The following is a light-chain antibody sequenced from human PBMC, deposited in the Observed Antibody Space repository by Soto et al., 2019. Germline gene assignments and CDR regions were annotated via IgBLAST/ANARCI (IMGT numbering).Light chain of an antibody. V-gene: IGKV1-39*01. Sequence: DIQMTQSPSSLSASVGDRVTITCRASQSISSYLNWYQQKPGKAPKLLIYAASSLQSGVPSRFSGSGSGTDFTLNISSLPPEDFATYYCQQSYSTPWTFGQGNKVEIK. J-gene: IGKJ1*01. CDR2: AAS. CDR3: QQSYSTPWT. CDR1: QSISSY.